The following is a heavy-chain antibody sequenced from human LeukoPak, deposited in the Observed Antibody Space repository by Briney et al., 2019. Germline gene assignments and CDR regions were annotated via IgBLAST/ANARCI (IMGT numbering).Heavy chain of an antibody. V-gene: IGHV3-23*01. J-gene: IGHJ4*02. D-gene: IGHD1-26*01. Sequence: GGSLRLSCAASGFTFSSYAMSWVRQAPGKGLEWVSAISGSGGSTYYADSVKGRFTISRDNSKNTPYLQMNSLRAEDTAVYYCAKFRVGAKRPFDYWGQGTLVTVSS. CDR1: GFTFSSYA. CDR2: ISGSGGST. CDR3: AKFRVGAKRPFDY.